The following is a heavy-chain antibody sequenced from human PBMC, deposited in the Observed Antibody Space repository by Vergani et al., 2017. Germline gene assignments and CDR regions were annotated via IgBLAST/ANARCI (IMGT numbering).Heavy chain of an antibody. CDR1: GGSISSNSHY. Sequence: LQLQESGPGLVKPSETLSLTCTVSGGSISSNSHYWGWIRQPPGKGLEWIGSIHYSGSTYYIPSLKSRVTLSLDTSKKQISLHLTSVTAADTAVYYCARHISVVRPSSMTAFDYWGQGTLVTVSS. J-gene: IGHJ4*02. CDR2: IHYSGST. V-gene: IGHV4-39*01. D-gene: IGHD2-21*01. CDR3: ARHISVVRPSSMTAFDY.